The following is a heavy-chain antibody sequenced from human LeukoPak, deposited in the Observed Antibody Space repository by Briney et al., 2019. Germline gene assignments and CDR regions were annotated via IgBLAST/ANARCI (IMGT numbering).Heavy chain of an antibody. Sequence: GASLRLSCAASGFTFSSYAMSWVRQAPGKGLEWVAVISYDGSNKYYADSVKGRFTISRDNSKNTLYLQMNSLRAEDTAVYYCATAEAGSFDYWGQGTLVTVSS. D-gene: IGHD6-19*01. CDR3: ATAEAGSFDY. CDR2: ISYDGSNK. V-gene: IGHV3-30*03. CDR1: GFTFSSYA. J-gene: IGHJ4*02.